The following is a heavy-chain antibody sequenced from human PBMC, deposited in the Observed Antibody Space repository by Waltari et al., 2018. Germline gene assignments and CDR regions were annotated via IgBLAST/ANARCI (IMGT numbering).Heavy chain of an antibody. V-gene: IGHV3-74*01. J-gene: IGHJ6*02. D-gene: IGHD4-17*01. CDR2: INTDGTMI. CDR1: GLMYASSL. Sequence: EVELVESGGGLVQPGGSRRRSCSGTGLMYASSLVHWVRQAPGKGRVLVSRINTDGTMISYADFVKGRFTISRDNAKKTLYLQMNGLRDEDTAVYYCARGRHYDYYYYGIGVWGQGTTVIVSS. CDR3: ARGRHYDYYYYGIGV.